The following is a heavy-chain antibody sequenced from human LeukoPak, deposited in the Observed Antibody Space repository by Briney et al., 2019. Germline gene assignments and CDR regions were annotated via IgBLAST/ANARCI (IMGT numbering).Heavy chain of an antibody. CDR2: INPSGGST. D-gene: IGHD3-22*01. Sequence: GASVKVSCKASGYTFTSYYMHWGRQAPGQGLEGMGIINPSGGSTSYAQKFQGRVTMTRDTSTSTVYMELSSLRSEDTAVYYCARDSGYYYFDYWGQGTLVTVSS. CDR3: ARDSGYYYFDY. CDR1: GYTFTSYY. V-gene: IGHV1-46*01. J-gene: IGHJ4*02.